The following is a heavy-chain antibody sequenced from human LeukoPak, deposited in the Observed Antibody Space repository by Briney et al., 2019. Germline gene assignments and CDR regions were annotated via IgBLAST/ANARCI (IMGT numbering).Heavy chain of an antibody. Sequence: GSLRLSCAASGFTVSNNYMTWVRQAPGKGLEWVSVIHIGGDTYYADSVKGRFTISRDNSKNTLYLQMNSQRVEDTAVYYCARDLVGATVPDWGQGTLVTVSS. CDR1: GFTVSNNY. D-gene: IGHD1-26*01. CDR2: IHIGGDT. CDR3: ARDLVGATVPD. J-gene: IGHJ4*02. V-gene: IGHV3-53*01.